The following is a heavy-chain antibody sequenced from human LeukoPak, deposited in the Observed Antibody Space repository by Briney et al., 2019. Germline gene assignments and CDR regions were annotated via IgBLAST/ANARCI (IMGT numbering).Heavy chain of an antibody. V-gene: IGHV3-9*01. J-gene: IGHJ6*02. Sequence: GRSLRLSCAASGFTFDDFAMHWVRHAPGKGLEWVSGISWNSGSIGYADSVKGRFTISRDNAKNSLYLQMNSLRAEDTALYYCAKDMGTTQYYYGMDVWGQGTTVTVSS. CDR1: GFTFDDFA. CDR3: AKDMGTTQYYYGMDV. CDR2: ISWNSGSI. D-gene: IGHD4-11*01.